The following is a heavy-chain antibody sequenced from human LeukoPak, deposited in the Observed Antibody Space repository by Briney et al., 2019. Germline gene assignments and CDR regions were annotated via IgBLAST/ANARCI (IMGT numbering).Heavy chain of an antibody. Sequence: SETLSLTCTVSGGSISSYYWSWIRQPAGKGLEWIWRIYTSGSTNYNPSLKSRVTMSVDTSKNQFSLKLSSVTAADTAVYYCARSVPAAMSGYYYYYMDVWGKGTTVTISS. CDR2: IYTSGST. D-gene: IGHD2-2*01. J-gene: IGHJ6*03. CDR3: ARSVPAAMSGYYYYYMDV. V-gene: IGHV4-4*07. CDR1: GGSISSYY.